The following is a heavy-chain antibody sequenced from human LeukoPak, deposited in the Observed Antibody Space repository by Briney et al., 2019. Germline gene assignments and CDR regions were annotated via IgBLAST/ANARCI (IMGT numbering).Heavy chain of an antibody. CDR1: GFTFNNYF. V-gene: IGHV3-23*01. CDR2: LFTGGGHT. Sequence: PGGCLRLSCAASGFTFNNYFMSWVRPPPGRGLEGVSVLFTGGGHTLYADSMKGRFTISGDTSRTTLYLQMNGLRAEDTAVYYCAKECDYSPGHKFDIWGQGTLVTASS. J-gene: IGHJ4*02. CDR3: AKECDYSPGHKFDI. D-gene: IGHD3-10*01.